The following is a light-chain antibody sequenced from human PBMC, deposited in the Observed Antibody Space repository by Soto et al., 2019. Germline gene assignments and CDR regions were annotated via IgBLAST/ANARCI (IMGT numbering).Light chain of an antibody. J-gene: IGKJ4*01. CDR1: QSISSY. Sequence: QMTQSPSSLSSSLGDSVTITCRASQSISSYLNWYQQKPGKAPKLLIYAASSLQSGVQSRFSGSGSGTDFTLTIRSLQPEDFATYYCLQDYNLLTCGGGTKVDIK. V-gene: IGKV1-6*01. CDR3: LQDYNLLT. CDR2: AAS.